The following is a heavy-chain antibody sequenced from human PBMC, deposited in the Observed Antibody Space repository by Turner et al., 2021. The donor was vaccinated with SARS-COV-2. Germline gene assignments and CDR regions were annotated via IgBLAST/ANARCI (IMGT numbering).Heavy chain of an antibody. CDR2: INHDGSEK. CDR3: ARDRGWDTFDY. J-gene: IGHJ4*02. V-gene: IGHV3-7*03. CDR1: GFTFSNYW. D-gene: IGHD6-19*01. Sequence: EVQLVESGGGLVQPGGSLRVSCTASGFTFSNYWMSWVRQAAGKGLEWVAGINHDGSEKYYVDSVRGRFTISSDNAKNTMFLQMNSLRAEDTAVYYCARDRGWDTFDYWGQGTLVTVSS.